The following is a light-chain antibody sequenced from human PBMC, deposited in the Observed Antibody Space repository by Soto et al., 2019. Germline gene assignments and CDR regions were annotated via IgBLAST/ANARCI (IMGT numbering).Light chain of an antibody. Sequence: QSALTQPASVSESPGQSITISCTGTSSDIGSYKFVSWYQHHPGQAPKLLIFEVTKRPSGVPDRFSASKSGNTASLTVSGLQAEDEADYYCTSHGGANNFYVFGTGTKLTVL. V-gene: IGLV2-8*01. CDR1: SSDIGSYKF. CDR2: EVT. CDR3: TSHGGANNFYV. J-gene: IGLJ1*01.